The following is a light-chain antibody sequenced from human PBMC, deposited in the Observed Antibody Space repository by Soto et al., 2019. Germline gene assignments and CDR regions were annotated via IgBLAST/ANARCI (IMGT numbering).Light chain of an antibody. CDR3: QQRSNWTPWK. V-gene: IGKV3-11*01. CDR1: ESCSSY. J-gene: IGKJ1*01. Sequence: EIVLTQSPATLSLSPGETATLSSRASESCSSYVCWYQQTPGQAPRLLLYYASNRATATPARFSGSGPGTDVTLAISSLVTESLGVYYCQQRSNWTPWKFGQGANVEFK. CDR2: YAS.